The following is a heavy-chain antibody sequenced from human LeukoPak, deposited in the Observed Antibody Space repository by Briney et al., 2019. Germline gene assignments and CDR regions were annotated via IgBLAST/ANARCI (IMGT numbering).Heavy chain of an antibody. CDR3: ARQTAMGRSGDY. J-gene: IGHJ4*02. CDR1: GYIFTSYW. V-gene: IGHV5-51*01. Sequence: GESLKISCKASGYIFTSYWIGWVRPMPGKGLEWMGIIDSSDSETRYTPSFQGQVTISVDKSLTTADLQWNSLKASDTAMYYCARQTAMGRSGDYWGQGTLVTVSS. CDR2: IDSSDSET. D-gene: IGHD5-18*01.